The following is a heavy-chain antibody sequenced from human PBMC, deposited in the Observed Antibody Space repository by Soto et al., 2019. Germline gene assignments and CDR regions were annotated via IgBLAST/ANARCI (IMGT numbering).Heavy chain of an antibody. D-gene: IGHD3-9*01. Sequence: PSETLSLTCAVYGGSFSGYYWSWIRQPPGKGLEWIGEINHSGSTNYNPSLKSRVTISVDTSKNQFSLKLSSVTAADTAVYYCARRLRYFDWFLSPYFDYWGQGTLVTVSS. CDR1: GGSFSGYY. J-gene: IGHJ4*02. CDR3: ARRLRYFDWFLSPYFDY. CDR2: INHSGST. V-gene: IGHV4-34*01.